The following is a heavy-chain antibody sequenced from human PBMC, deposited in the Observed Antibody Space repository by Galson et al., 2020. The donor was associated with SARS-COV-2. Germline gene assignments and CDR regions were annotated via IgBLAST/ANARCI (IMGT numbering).Heavy chain of an antibody. V-gene: IGHV3-13*01. CDR1: GFTFSSYD. CDR2: IGTAGDT. CDR3: ARAQHEVVPAAIPYYYYYYYMDV. J-gene: IGHJ6*03. Sequence: GGSLRLSCAASGFTFSSYDMHWVRQATGKGLEWVSAIGTAGDTYYPGSVKGRFTISRENAKNSLYLQMNSLRAGDTSVYYCARAQHEVVPAAIPYYYYYYYMDVWGKGTTVTVSS. D-gene: IGHD2-2*01.